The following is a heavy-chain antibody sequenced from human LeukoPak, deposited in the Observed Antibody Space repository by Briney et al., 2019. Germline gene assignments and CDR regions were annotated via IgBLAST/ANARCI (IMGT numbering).Heavy chain of an antibody. J-gene: IGHJ4*02. D-gene: IGHD3-9*01. Sequence: GASVKVSCTASGYSFTSNYIHWVRQAPGQGLEWMGMIYPSDGSTSYAQKFQGRVTVTRDTSTSTVHMELSGLRSEDTAVYYCARGRLRYLDWTRAYSDYWGQGTLVTVSS. CDR2: IYPSDGST. CDR1: GYSFTSNY. V-gene: IGHV1-46*01. CDR3: ARGRLRYLDWTRAYSDY.